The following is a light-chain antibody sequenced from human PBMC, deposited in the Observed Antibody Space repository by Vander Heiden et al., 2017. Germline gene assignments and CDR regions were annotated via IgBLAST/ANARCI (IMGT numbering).Light chain of an antibody. CDR1: QDISNY. Sequence: IQMTQSPSSLSASVGDRVTITCQASQDISNYLNWYQQKPGKAPKLLIYDASNLETGVTSRFSGSGSGTDFTFTISSLQPEDIATYYCQQYDNLPIFTFGPGTKVDIK. V-gene: IGKV1-33*01. CDR2: DAS. CDR3: QQYDNLPIFT. J-gene: IGKJ3*01.